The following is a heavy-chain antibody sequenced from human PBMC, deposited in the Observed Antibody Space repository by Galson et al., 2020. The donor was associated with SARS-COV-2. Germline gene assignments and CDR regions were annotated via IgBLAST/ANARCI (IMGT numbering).Heavy chain of an antibody. CDR2: ISAYNANT. Sequence: GESLKIFCKASGYTFTSYGISWVRQAPGQGHEWMGWISAYNANTNYAQKLQGRVTMTTDTSTSTAYMELRSLRSDDTAVYYCARVPPVQVEWLLGGYYYYYMDVWGKGTTVTVSS. CDR3: ARVPPVQVEWLLGGYYYYYMDV. V-gene: IGHV1-18*01. CDR1: GYTFTSYG. J-gene: IGHJ6*03. D-gene: IGHD3-3*01.